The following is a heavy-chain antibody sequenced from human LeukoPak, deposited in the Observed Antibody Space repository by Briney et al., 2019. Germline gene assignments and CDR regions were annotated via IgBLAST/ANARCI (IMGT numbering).Heavy chain of an antibody. D-gene: IGHD6-13*01. Sequence: GGSLRLSCAASGFIVSRNYMSWVRQAPGKGLEWVSVIYSGGSTYYADSVKGRFTISRDNSKNTLYLQMSSLRAEDTAMYFCTRIPYKIFSSSWYIDYWGQGTLVTVSS. CDR2: IYSGGST. CDR1: GFIVSRNY. J-gene: IGHJ4*02. CDR3: TRIPYKIFSSSWYIDY. V-gene: IGHV3-53*01.